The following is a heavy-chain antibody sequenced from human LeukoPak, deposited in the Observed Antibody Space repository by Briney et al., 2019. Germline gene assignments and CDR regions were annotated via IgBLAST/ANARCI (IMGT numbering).Heavy chain of an antibody. J-gene: IGHJ6*02. Sequence: SETLSLTCAVYGGSFSGYYWSWIRQPPGKGLEWIGYIYYSGSTNYNPSLKSRVTISVDTSKNQFSLKLSSVTAADTAVYYCARVGRRWYGAGYYYGMDVWGQGTTVTVSS. CDR2: IYYSGST. D-gene: IGHD4-23*01. CDR1: GGSFSGYY. V-gene: IGHV4-59*01. CDR3: ARVGRRWYGAGYYYGMDV.